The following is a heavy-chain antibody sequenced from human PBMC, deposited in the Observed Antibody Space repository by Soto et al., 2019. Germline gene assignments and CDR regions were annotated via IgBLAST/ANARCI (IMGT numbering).Heavy chain of an antibody. CDR3: ARDPDGSYSFDY. J-gene: IGHJ4*02. CDR1: GGTFSSYA. Sequence: QVQLVQSGAEVKKPGSSVKVSCKASGGTFSSYAISWVRQAPGQWLEWMGVIIPIFGTANYAQKFQGRVTITADESTSTAYRELSSLRSEDTAVYYCARDPDGSYSFDYWGQGTLVTVSS. CDR2: IIPIFGTA. V-gene: IGHV1-69*01. D-gene: IGHD1-26*01.